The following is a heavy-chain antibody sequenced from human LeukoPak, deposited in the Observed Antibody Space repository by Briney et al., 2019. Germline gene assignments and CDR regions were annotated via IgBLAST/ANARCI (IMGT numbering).Heavy chain of an antibody. CDR3: GGVSGGILTGYTYFDY. Sequence: GGSLRLSCAASGFTVSSNYMSWVRQAPGKGLEWVSVIYSGGSTYYADSVKGRFTISRDNSKNTLYLQMNSLRAEDTAVYYCGGVSGGILTGYTYFDYWGQGTLVTVSS. V-gene: IGHV3-53*01. CDR1: GFTVSSNY. CDR2: IYSGGST. J-gene: IGHJ4*02. D-gene: IGHD3-9*01.